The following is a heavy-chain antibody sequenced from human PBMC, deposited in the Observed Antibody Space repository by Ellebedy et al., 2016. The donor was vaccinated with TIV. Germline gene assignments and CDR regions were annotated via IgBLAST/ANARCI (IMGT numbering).Heavy chain of an antibody. CDR3: ARDRVRFPHYYYYYGMDV. V-gene: IGHV1-18*01. J-gene: IGHJ6*02. CDR1: GYTFTSYG. D-gene: IGHD3-3*01. CDR2: ISAYNGNT. Sequence: AASVKVSCKASGYTFTSYGISWVRQAPGQGLEWMGWISAYNGNTNYAQKFQGRVTITADKSTSTAYMELSSLRSEDTAVYYCARDRVRFPHYYYYYGMDVWGQGTTVTVSS.